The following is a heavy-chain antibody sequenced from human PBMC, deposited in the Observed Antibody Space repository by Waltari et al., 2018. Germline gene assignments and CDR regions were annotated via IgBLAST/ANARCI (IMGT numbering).Heavy chain of an antibody. D-gene: IGHD3-22*01. CDR3: ARDYYDSSGYYQDY. CDR2: IYYSGST. CDR1: GGSISSSSYY. J-gene: IGHJ4*02. V-gene: IGHV4-39*01. Sequence: EILSLTCTVSGGSISSSSYYWGWIRQPPGKGLEWIGSIYYSGSTYYNPSLKSRVTISVDTSKNQFSLKLSSVTAADTAVYYCARDYYDSSGYYQDYWGQGTLVTVSS.